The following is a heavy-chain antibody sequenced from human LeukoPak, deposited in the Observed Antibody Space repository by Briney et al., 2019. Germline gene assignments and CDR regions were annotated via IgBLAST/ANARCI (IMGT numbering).Heavy chain of an antibody. D-gene: IGHD4-23*01. CDR1: GFSVSNND. CDR3: ASGRWYEQWDY. CDR2: IYSGGGT. Sequence: GGSLRLSCAASGFSVSNNDMSWVRQAPGKGLEWVSVIYSGGGTYYADSVKGRFTISRDNAKNSLYLQMNSLRAEDTAVYYCASGRWYEQWDYWGQGTLVTVSS. J-gene: IGHJ4*02. V-gene: IGHV3-66*01.